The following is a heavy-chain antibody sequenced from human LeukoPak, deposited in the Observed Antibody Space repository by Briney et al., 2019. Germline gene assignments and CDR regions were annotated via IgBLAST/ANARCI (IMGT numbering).Heavy chain of an antibody. Sequence: GGSLRLSCAASGFTFSNYAMSWVRQAPGKGLEWVSAISGSGGSTYYADSVKGRFTISRDNSKNTLYMQMNSLRAEDTAVYYCAKHKDSSGYTDAFDIWGQGQWSPSLQ. V-gene: IGHV3-23*01. D-gene: IGHD3-22*01. J-gene: IGHJ3*02. CDR2: ISGSGGST. CDR1: GFTFSNYA. CDR3: AKHKDSSGYTDAFDI.